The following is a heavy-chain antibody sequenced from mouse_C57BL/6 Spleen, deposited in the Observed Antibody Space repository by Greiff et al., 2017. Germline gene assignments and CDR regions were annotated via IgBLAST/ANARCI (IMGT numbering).Heavy chain of an antibody. D-gene: IGHD1-1*01. CDR2: IYPGDGDT. Sequence: LVESGPELVKPGASVKISCKASGYAFSSSWMNWVKQRPGKGLEWIGRIYPGDGDTNYNGKFKGKATLTADKSSSTAYMQLSSLTSEDSAVYFCARPITTVVEGYWYFDVWGTGTTVTVSS. CDR3: ARPITTVVEGYWYFDV. CDR1: GYAFSSSW. V-gene: IGHV1-82*01. J-gene: IGHJ1*03.